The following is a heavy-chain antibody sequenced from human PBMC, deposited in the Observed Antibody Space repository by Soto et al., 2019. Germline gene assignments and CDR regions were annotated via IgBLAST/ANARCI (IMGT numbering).Heavy chain of an antibody. D-gene: IGHD2-2*01. Sequence: PSETLSLTCTVSGGSISSYYWGWIRQPPGKGLEWIGSISYSGTSSYNPSLKSRVTMSVDTSKKQLSLRLSSVIAADTAVYYCARLHCNSPNCVPLDPWGQGTLVTVSS. CDR2: ISYSGTS. V-gene: IGHV4-39*01. CDR3: ARLHCNSPNCVPLDP. J-gene: IGHJ5*02. CDR1: GGSISSYY.